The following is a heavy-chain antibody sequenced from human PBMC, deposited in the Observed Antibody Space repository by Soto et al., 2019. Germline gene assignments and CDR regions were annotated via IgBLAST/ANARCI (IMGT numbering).Heavy chain of an antibody. CDR2: ISGSGDKT. Sequence: EVHLLESGGDLVLPGGSLRLSCAASGFAFNDFAMIWVRQAPGKRPEWLSTISGSGDKTFHSDSVKGRFDISRDNSTNKMFLQMNSLSAEDTAIYYCAKGASHAPFEKWGRGTLVTVSS. CDR1: GFAFNDFA. J-gene: IGHJ4*02. CDR3: AKGASHAPFEK. V-gene: IGHV3-23*01.